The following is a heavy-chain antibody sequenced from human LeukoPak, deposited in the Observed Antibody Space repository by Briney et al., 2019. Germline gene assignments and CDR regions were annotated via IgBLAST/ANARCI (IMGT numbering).Heavy chain of an antibody. J-gene: IGHJ4*02. CDR3: ARETHNYDILTGYFSY. D-gene: IGHD3-9*01. V-gene: IGHV7-4-1*02. Sequence: ASVKVSCKASGYTFTSYAMNWVRQAPGQGLEWMGWINTNTGNPTYAQGFTGRFVFSLDTSVSTAYLQISSLKAEDTAVYYCARETHNYDILTGYFSYWGQGTLVTVSS. CDR2: INTNTGNP. CDR1: GYTFTSYA.